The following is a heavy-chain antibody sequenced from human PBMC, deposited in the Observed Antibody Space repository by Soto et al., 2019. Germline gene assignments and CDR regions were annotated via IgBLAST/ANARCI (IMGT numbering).Heavy chain of an antibody. D-gene: IGHD3-10*01. V-gene: IGHV3-74*03. J-gene: IGHJ4*02. CDR1: GFTFSGRW. CDR2: ISNDGTIT. CDR3: VRDFGSGGDF. Sequence: EVQLVESGGGLVQPGGSLRLSCAASGFTFSGRWRLCFRQAPGKGPVWVSRISNDGTITTYADSVKGRFTVSRDNAKNMLYLQMNSLRAEDTAVYYCVRDFGSGGDFWGQGTLVTVSS.